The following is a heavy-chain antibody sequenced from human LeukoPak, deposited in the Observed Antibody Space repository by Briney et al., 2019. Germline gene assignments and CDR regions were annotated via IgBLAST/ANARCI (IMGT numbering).Heavy chain of an antibody. V-gene: IGHV3-20*04. J-gene: IGHJ5*02. CDR2: IIWSGGST. CDR1: GFTFDDYG. CDR3: ANRISGSSS. Sequence: GGSLRLSCAASGFTFDDYGMSWVRQAPGKGLEWVSGIIWSGGSTGYADSVKGRFIISRDNSKNTVFLQMNSLRAEDTGVYYCANRISGSSSWGQGTLVTVSS. D-gene: IGHD1-26*01.